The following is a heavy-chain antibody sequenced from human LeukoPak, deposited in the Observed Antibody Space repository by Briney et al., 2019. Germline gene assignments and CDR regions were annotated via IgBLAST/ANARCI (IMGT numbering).Heavy chain of an antibody. CDR2: FDPEDGET. CDR1: GYTLTELS. V-gene: IGHV1-24*01. D-gene: IGHD6-19*01. Sequence: ASVKVSCKVSGYTLTELSMHWVRQAPGKGLEWMGGFDPEDGETIYARKFQGRVTMTEDTSTDTAYMELSSLRSEDTAMYYCATLAPTRYSSGWYLPRFDCWGQGTLVTGSS. CDR3: ATLAPTRYSSGWYLPRFDC. J-gene: IGHJ4*02.